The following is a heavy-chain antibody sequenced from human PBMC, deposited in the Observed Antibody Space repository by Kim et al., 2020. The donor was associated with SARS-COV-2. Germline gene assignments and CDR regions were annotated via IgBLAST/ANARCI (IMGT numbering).Heavy chain of an antibody. J-gene: IGHJ5*02. CDR3: AMASLLILSYRSHT. CDR1: GFTFSSYA. D-gene: IGHD1-26*01. CDR2: ISGSGGAT. V-gene: IGHV3-23*01. Sequence: GGSLRLSCAASGFTFSSYAMSWVRQAPGKGLEWVSSISGSGGATFYSDSVKGLSIMSRATSKNTLHLQINSLTAENTAVYYCAMASLLILSYRSHTWCQG.